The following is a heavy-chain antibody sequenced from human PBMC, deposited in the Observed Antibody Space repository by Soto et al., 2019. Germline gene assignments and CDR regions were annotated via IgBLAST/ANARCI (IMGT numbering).Heavy chain of an antibody. Sequence: QVHLVQSGAEVKKPGASVKVSCKGSGYTFTSYGITWVRQAPGQGLEWIGWISAHNGNTNYAQKLQRRVTVTRDTSSSTAYMELRSLRSYDTAVYYCARGRYGDYWGQGALVTVSS. J-gene: IGHJ4*02. D-gene: IGHD1-1*01. CDR2: ISAHNGNT. V-gene: IGHV1-18*01. CDR3: ARGRYGDY. CDR1: GYTFTSYG.